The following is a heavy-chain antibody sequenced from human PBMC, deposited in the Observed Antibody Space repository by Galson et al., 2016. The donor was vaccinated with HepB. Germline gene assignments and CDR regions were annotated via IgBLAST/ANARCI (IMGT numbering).Heavy chain of an antibody. V-gene: IGHV2-70*04. CDR3: ARMIGSIGTRHLDY. CDR2: IDWDDDK. J-gene: IGHJ4*02. D-gene: IGHD1-14*01. CDR1: GFSLTTTEMR. Sequence: PALVKPTQTLTLTCTFSGFSLTTTEMRVTWIRQLPGKALEWLARIDWDDDKYYSTSLKTRLTVSKDTSKNQVVFTMTNMDPADTATYYCARMIGSIGTRHLDYWGQGILITVSS.